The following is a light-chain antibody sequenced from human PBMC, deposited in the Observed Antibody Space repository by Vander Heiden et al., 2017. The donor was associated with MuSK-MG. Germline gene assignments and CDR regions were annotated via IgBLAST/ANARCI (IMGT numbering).Light chain of an antibody. J-gene: IGKJ3*01. Sequence: DFQMTQSPSSLSASVGDRVTITCQASQDIDNHLNWYQQKPGKAPTLLIYDAANLEVGVPSTFSGSGSGTDFSFTISILQPEHIATSYCQREGNLGFTFGPGTTVDLK. CDR3: QREGNLGFT. CDR2: DAA. CDR1: QDIDNH. V-gene: IGKV1-33*01.